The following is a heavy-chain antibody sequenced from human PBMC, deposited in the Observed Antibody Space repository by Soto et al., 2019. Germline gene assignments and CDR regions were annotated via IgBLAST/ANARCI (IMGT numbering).Heavy chain of an antibody. CDR3: AKDHASYCGGGSCYSTFDY. CDR1: GFTFSSYG. CDR2: ISYDGSNK. D-gene: IGHD2-15*01. J-gene: IGHJ4*02. V-gene: IGHV3-30*18. Sequence: QVQLVESGGGVVQPGRSLRLSCAASGFTFSSYGMHWVRQAPGTGLEWVAVISYDGSNKYYADTVKGRFTISRENSKNTLYWQINSLRAEDTAVYYCAKDHASYCGGGSCYSTFDYWGQGTLVTVSS.